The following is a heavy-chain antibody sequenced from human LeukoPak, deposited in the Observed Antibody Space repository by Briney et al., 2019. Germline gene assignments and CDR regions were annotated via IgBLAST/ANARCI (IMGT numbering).Heavy chain of an antibody. CDR1: GFTFDDYA. CDR2: ISWNSGSI. J-gene: IGHJ4*02. Sequence: QPGRSLRPSCAASGFTFDDYAMHWVRQAPGKGLEWVSGISWNSGSIGYADSVKGRFTISRDNAKNSLYLQMNSLRAEDTALYYCAKDGPYDSSGYAPDWGQGTLVTVSS. D-gene: IGHD3-22*01. CDR3: AKDGPYDSSGYAPD. V-gene: IGHV3-9*01.